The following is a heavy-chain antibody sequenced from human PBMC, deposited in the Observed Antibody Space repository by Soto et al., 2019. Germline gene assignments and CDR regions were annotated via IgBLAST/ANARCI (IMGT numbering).Heavy chain of an antibody. CDR3: AKDFKVSGGHYGSLNYYYGMDV. CDR2: ISYDGILK. V-gene: IGHV3-30*18. Sequence: GSLRLSCAASGXTVSDFGMHWVRQAPGKGLELVAIISYDGILKYYADSVKGRFTISRYTSKGAVYLQMNSLTPEDTAVYYFAKDFKVSGGHYGSLNYYYGMDVWGQGTTGTVSS. CDR1: GXTVSDFG. J-gene: IGHJ6*02. D-gene: IGHD3-10*01.